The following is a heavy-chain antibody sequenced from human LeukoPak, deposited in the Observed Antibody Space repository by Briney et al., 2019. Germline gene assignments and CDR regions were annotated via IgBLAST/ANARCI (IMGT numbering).Heavy chain of an antibody. CDR2: IYTSGNI. D-gene: IGHD2-8*02. Sequence: SETLSLTCTVSGGSFSSYYYNWIRQPAEKGLEWIGRIYTSGNINYNPSLKSRVTMSVDTSKNQFSLKLISVTAADTAVYYCARGYWYGDYWGQGTLVTVSS. CDR1: GGSFSSYY. V-gene: IGHV4-4*07. CDR3: ARGYWYGDY. J-gene: IGHJ4*02.